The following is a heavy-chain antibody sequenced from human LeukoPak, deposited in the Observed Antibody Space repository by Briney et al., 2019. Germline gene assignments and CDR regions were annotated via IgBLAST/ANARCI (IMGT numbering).Heavy chain of an antibody. CDR3: ARAGGVLRYFDWPSRGMDV. CDR2: IIPIFGTA. J-gene: IGHJ6*03. Sequence: ASVKVSCKASGGTFSSYAIGWVRQAPGQGLEWMGGIIPIFGTANYAQKFQGRVTITTDESTSTAYMELSSLRSEDTAVYYCARAGGVLRYFDWPSRGMDVWGKGTTVTVSS. V-gene: IGHV1-69*05. D-gene: IGHD3-9*01. CDR1: GGTFSSYA.